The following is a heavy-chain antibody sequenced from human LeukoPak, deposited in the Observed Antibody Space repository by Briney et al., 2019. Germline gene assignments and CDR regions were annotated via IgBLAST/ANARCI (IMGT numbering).Heavy chain of an antibody. V-gene: IGHV1-18*01. CDR1: GYTSTSYG. Sequence: VASVKVSCKASGYTSTSYGSSWVRQAPGQGLEWMGWISAYNGNTNYAQKLQGRVTMTTDSSTSTAYIELSSLRSDDAAVYYCARPGGLGYCSGGSCYGTGGNWFDPWGQGTLVTVSS. CDR2: ISAYNGNT. CDR3: ARPGGLGYCSGGSCYGTGGNWFDP. D-gene: IGHD2-15*01. J-gene: IGHJ5*02.